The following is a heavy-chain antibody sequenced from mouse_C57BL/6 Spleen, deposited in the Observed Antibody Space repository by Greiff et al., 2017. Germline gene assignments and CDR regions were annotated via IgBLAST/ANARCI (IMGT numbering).Heavy chain of an antibody. V-gene: IGHV14-4*01. CDR2: IDPENGDT. J-gene: IGHJ4*01. CDR3: TGDTSYYAMDY. Sequence: SGAELVRPGASVKLSCTASGFNIKDDYMHWVKQRPEQGLEWIGWIDPENGDTEYASKFQGKATITADTSSNTAYLQLSSLTAEDTAVYYGTGDTSYYAMDYWGQGTSVTISS. D-gene: IGHD3-2*01. CDR1: GFNIKDDY.